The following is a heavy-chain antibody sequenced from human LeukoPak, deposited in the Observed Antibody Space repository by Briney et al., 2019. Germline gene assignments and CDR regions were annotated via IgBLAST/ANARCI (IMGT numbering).Heavy chain of an antibody. CDR3: AREDFLEWPSGVYDV. D-gene: IGHD3-3*01. V-gene: IGHV1-69*13. Sequence: SVKVSCKASGDTFSNYAVTWVRQAPGQGLEWMGGIIPILATTNYAQKFQGKVTIIADDSTSTAFMEVNSLRSEDTAVYYCAREDFLEWPSGVYDVWGHGTMVTVSS. CDR2: IIPILATT. J-gene: IGHJ3*01. CDR1: GDTFSNYA.